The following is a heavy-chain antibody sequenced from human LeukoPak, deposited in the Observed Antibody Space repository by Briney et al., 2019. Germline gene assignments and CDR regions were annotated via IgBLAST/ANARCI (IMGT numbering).Heavy chain of an antibody. J-gene: IGHJ4*02. CDR1: GYTFTSYY. CDR3: AKVFIWFGELSHFDY. V-gene: IGHV1-46*01. D-gene: IGHD3-10*01. CDR2: INPSGDNT. Sequence: ASVKVSCKASGYTFTSYYMYWVRQAPGQGLEWMGIINPSGDNTNYAQKFQGRVTMTRDMSTTTVYMELSSLRSEDTAVYYCAKVFIWFGELSHFDYWGQGTLVTVSS.